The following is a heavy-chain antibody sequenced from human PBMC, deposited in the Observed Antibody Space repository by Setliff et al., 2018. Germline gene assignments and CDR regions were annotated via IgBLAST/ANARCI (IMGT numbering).Heavy chain of an antibody. CDR3: ARRGRGAGRRTDAFDI. V-gene: IGHV4-39*01. Sequence: SETLSLTCTVSGGSISSSNYYWGWIRQPPGKGLEWIGSMYYSGSTYYNPSLKSRVTISVDTSKNQFSLKLSSVTAADTAVYYCARRGRGAGRRTDAFDIWGQGTMVTVSS. CDR1: GGSISSSNYY. D-gene: IGHD3-16*01. CDR2: MYYSGST. J-gene: IGHJ3*02.